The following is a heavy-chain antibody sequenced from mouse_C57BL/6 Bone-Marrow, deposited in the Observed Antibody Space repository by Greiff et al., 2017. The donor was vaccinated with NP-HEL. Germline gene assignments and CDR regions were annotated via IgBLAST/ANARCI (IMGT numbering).Heavy chain of an antibody. CDR3: ASIPRYSNGWYFDV. CDR1: GFSLTSYG. CDR2: IWSGGST. V-gene: IGHV2-2*01. D-gene: IGHD2-5*01. Sequence: QVQLQQSGPGLVQPSQSLSITCTVSGFSLTSYGVHWVRQSPGKGLEWLGVIWSGGSTDYNAAFISRLSISKDNSKSQVFFKMNSLQADDTAIYYCASIPRYSNGWYFDVWGTGTTVTVSS. J-gene: IGHJ1*03.